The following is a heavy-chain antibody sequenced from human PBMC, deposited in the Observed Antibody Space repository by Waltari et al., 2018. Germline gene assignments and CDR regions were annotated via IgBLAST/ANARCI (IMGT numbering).Heavy chain of an antibody. CDR3: ASDPSRLSTPGGYFDN. CDR1: DFSFSGFG. Sequence: QVQLVGSGGGVVQHGTSRRLSCSASDFSFSGFGLHWVRQAPGKGLEWVAVITYDGKHKDYADAVKGRFTISRDNSKNTVYLQMNILRLQDTAVYYCASDPSRLSTPGGYFDNWGQGTLVTVSS. D-gene: IGHD2-8*02. CDR2: ITYDGKHK. J-gene: IGHJ4*02. V-gene: IGHV3-30*03.